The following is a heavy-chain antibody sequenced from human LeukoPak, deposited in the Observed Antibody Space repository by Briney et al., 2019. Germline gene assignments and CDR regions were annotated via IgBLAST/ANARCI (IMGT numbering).Heavy chain of an antibody. Sequence: GGSLRLSCTASGFTFSNFWMGWVRQAPGKRLEWVANIKQDETEKFYLGSVKGRFTISRDNAKNSLSLQMNSLRAEDTAVYYCASLSLGHYWGQGTLVTVSS. J-gene: IGHJ4*02. CDR3: ASLSLGHY. CDR2: IKQDETEK. D-gene: IGHD6-6*01. V-gene: IGHV3-7*03. CDR1: GFTFSNFW.